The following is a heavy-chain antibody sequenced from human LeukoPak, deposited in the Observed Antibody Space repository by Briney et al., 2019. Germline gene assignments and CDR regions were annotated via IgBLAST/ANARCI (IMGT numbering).Heavy chain of an antibody. CDR3: ARESMGSGGYYDAFDV. CDR1: GGSISSNH. J-gene: IGHJ3*01. V-gene: IGHV4-4*07. CDR2: IYSSGRA. Sequence: SETLSLTCTVAGGSISSNHWIWIRKSAGKGLEWIGRIYSSGRANYNPSLKSRLTMSVDTSQNQFSLKLTSVPAADTAVYCCARESMGSGGYYDAFDVWGQGTMVTVSS. D-gene: IGHD1-26*01.